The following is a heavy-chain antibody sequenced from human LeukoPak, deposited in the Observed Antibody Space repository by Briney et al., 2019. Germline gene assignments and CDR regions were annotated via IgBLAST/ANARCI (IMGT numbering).Heavy chain of an antibody. V-gene: IGHV4-61*02. D-gene: IGHD3-22*01. J-gene: IGHJ3*02. CDR3: ARDSAIYDSSGYYYSDAFDI. CDR2: MYASGNT. Sequence: SETLSLTCSVSGGSISSGFYYWSWIRQPAGKGLEWIGRMYASGNTNYNTSLKSRVTISVDTSNKQFSLKLSSVTAADTAVYYCARDSAIYDSSGYYYSDAFDIWGQGIMVTVSS. CDR1: GGSISSGFYY.